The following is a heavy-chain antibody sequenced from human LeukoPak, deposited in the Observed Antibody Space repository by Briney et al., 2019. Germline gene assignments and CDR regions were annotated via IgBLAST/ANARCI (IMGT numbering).Heavy chain of an antibody. CDR1: GFTFSSYS. Sequence: GGSLRLSCAASGFTFSSYSMNWVRQAPGKGLEWVSSISSSSSYIYYADSVKGRFTISRDNAKNSLYLQMNSLRAEDTAVYYCAGLCYGSGRGGYYFDYWGQGTLVTVSS. CDR3: AGLCYGSGRGGYYFDY. J-gene: IGHJ4*02. V-gene: IGHV3-21*01. D-gene: IGHD3-10*01. CDR2: ISSSSSYI.